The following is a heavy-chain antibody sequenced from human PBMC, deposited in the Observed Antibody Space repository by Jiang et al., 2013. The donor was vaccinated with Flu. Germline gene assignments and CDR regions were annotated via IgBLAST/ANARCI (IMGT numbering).Heavy chain of an antibody. CDR1: TFSSYA. CDR3: ARGGYQLLPVDY. V-gene: IGHV1-69*01. CDR2: IIPIFGTA. D-gene: IGHD2-2*01. Sequence: TFSSYAISWVRQAPGQGLEWMGGIIPIFGTANYAQKFQGRVTITADESTSTAYMELSSLRSEDTAVYYCARGGYQLLPVDYWGQGTLVTVSS. J-gene: IGHJ4*02.